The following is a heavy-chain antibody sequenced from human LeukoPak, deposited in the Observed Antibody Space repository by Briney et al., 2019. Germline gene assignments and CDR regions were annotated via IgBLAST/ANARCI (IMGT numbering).Heavy chain of an antibody. V-gene: IGHV4-39*01. J-gene: IGHJ4*02. CDR2: IYYSGST. CDR1: GDSISSSSYY. Sequence: KPSESLSLACTVSGDSISSSSYYWGWIRQPPGKGMEWIGRIYYSGSTYYNPSLKSRVTISVDTSKNQFSLKLSSVTAADTAVYYWASPGGGQYYDSSGYYYFDYWGQGTLVTVSS. D-gene: IGHD3-22*01. CDR3: ASPGGGQYYDSSGYYYFDY.